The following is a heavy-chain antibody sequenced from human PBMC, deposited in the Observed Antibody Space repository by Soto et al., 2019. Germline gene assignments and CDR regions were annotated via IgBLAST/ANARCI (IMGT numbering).Heavy chain of an antibody. J-gene: IGHJ4*02. CDR3: ARGVYYFDY. CDR1: GGSFSGYY. V-gene: IGHV4-34*01. Sequence: SETLSLTCAVYGGSFSGYYWSWIRQPPGKGLEWIGEINHSGSTNYNPSLKSRVTISVDTSKNQFSLKLSSVTAADTAVYYCARGVYYFDYWGQGTLVTVSS. CDR2: INHSGST.